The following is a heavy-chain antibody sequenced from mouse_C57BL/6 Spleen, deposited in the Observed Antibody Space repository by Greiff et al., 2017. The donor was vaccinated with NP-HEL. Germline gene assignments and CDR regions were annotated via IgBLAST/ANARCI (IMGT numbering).Heavy chain of an antibody. CDR2: ISSGSSTI. D-gene: IGHD2-3*01. J-gene: IGHJ2*01. V-gene: IGHV5-17*01. CDR1: GFTFSDYG. CDR3: ASGYYAYFDY. Sequence: EVQVVESGGGLVKPGGSLKLSCAASGFTFSDYGMHWVRQAPEKGLEWVAYISSGSSTIYYADTVKGRFTISRDNAKNTLFLQMTSLRSEYTAMYYCASGYYAYFDYWGQGTTLTVSS.